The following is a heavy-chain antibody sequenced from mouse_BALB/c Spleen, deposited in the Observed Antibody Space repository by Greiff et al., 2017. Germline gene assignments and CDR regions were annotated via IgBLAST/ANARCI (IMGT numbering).Heavy chain of an antibody. CDR3: ARAYYGNSGWFAY. D-gene: IGHD2-10*01. Sequence: EVMLVESGGGLVKPGGSLKLSCAASGFTFSSYAMSWVRQTPEKRLEWVASISSGGSTYYPDSVKGRFTISRDNGRNILYLQMSSLRSEDTAMYYCARAYYGNSGWFAYWGQGTLVTVSA. V-gene: IGHV5-6-5*01. CDR1: GFTFSSYA. J-gene: IGHJ3*01. CDR2: ISSGGST.